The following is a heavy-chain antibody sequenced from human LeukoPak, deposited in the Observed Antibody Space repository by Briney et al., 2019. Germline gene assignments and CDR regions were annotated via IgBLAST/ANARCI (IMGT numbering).Heavy chain of an antibody. J-gene: IGHJ4*02. V-gene: IGHV3-11*04. D-gene: IGHD5-12*01. CDR3: AKEGGASRFDY. Sequence: GGSLRLSCAASGFTFSDYYMSWIRQAPGKGLEWVSYISSSGSTIFYADSVKGRFTISRDNAQNSLYLQMNSLRGEDTAVYYCAKEGGASRFDYWGQGTLVTVSS. CDR2: ISSSGSTI. CDR1: GFTFSDYY.